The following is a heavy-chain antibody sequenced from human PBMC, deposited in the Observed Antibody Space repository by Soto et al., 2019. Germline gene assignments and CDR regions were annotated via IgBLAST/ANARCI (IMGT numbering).Heavy chain of an antibody. J-gene: IGHJ4*02. CDR1: GGSISSYY. CDR2: IYYSGST. V-gene: IGHV4-59*01. CDR3: ARDNREFDY. Sequence: PSETLSLTCTVSGGSISSYYWSWIRQPPGKGLEWIGYIYYSGSTNYNPSLKSRVTISVDTSKNQFSLKLSSVTAADTAVYYCARDNREFDYWGQGTLVTVSS.